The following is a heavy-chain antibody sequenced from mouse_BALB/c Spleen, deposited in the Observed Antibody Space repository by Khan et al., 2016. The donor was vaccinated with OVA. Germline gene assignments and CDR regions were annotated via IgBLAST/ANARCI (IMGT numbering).Heavy chain of an antibody. CDR1: GFTFSDYG. Sequence: EVELVESGGGLVQPGGSRKLSCAASGFTFSDYGMAWVRQAPGKGPEWVAFISDLAYTFYYADTVTGRFTLSRENAKNTLYLEMSSLRSGDTAMYYGARGGGTAPFAYWGQETLVTVSA. CDR3: ARGGGTAPFAY. V-gene: IGHV5-15*02. J-gene: IGHJ3*01. D-gene: IGHD1-2*01. CDR2: ISDLAYTF.